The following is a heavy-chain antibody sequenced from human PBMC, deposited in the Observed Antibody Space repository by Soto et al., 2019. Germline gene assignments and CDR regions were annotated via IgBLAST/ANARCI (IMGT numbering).Heavy chain of an antibody. V-gene: IGHV4-34*01. D-gene: IGHD5-12*01. CDR2: INHSGST. J-gene: IGHJ6*03. CDR3: ARWASLIVATRGYYYYYMDV. CDR1: GGSFSGYY. Sequence: PSETLSLTCAVYGGSFSGYYWSWIRQPPGKGLEWIGKINHSGSTNYNPSLKSRVTISVDTSKNQFSLKLSSETAADTAVYYCARWASLIVATRGYYYYYMDVWGKGTTVTVSS.